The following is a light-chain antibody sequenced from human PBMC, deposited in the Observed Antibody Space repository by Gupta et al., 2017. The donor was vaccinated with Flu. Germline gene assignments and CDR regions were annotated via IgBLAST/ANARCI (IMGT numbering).Light chain of an antibody. V-gene: IGKV2-30*01. J-gene: IGKJ5*01. Sequence: DDVLSQFPLPLLFALGQPASIPCRASQSLEYSDGNTYLNWFHQRQGESPSRLIYKVSNREAGVTERICGSSSGTYFSLKITRGEAEDVGVYYCMQRSNWPPITFGQGTQLEIK. CDR3: MQRSNWPPIT. CDR1: QSLEYSDGNTY. CDR2: KVS.